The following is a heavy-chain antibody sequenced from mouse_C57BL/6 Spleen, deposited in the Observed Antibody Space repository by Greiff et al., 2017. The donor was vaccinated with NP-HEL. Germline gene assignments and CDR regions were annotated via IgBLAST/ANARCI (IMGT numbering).Heavy chain of an antibody. Sequence: VQLQQSGAELVRPGTSVKVSCKASGYAFTNYLIEWVKQRPEQGLEWIGVINPGSGGTNYNEKFKGKATLTADKSSSTAYMQLSSLTSEDSAVYFCARARYDYDWFAYWGQGTLVTVSA. J-gene: IGHJ3*01. V-gene: IGHV1-54*01. CDR3: ARARYDYDWFAY. D-gene: IGHD2-4*01. CDR2: INPGSGGT. CDR1: GYAFTNYL.